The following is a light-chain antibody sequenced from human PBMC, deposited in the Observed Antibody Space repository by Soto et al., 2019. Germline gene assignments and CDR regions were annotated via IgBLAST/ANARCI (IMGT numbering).Light chain of an antibody. V-gene: IGKV1-27*01. CDR3: QKYNSAPST. CDR1: QDITDY. CDR2: AAS. Sequence: DIQMTQSPSSLSASVGARVTITCRASQDITDYLAWYQHKRLKVPNLLIYAASTLQSGLPSRFTGTGSATDFTLTITGLHPEDFATYYCQKYNSAPSTLGRGTKVDIK. J-gene: IGKJ1*01.